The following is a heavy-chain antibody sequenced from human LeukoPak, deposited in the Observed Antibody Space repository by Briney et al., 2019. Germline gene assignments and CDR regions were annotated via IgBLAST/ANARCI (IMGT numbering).Heavy chain of an antibody. CDR1: GFTFSSYS. J-gene: IGHJ4*02. CDR3: ARDLDYGDYVDY. Sequence: GGSLRLSCAAFGFTFSSYSMNWVRQAPGKGPEWVSSISSSSSYIYYADSVKGRFTISRDNAKNSLYLQMNSLRAEDTAVYYCARDLDYGDYVDYWGQGTLVTVSS. V-gene: IGHV3-21*01. D-gene: IGHD4-17*01. CDR2: ISSSSSYI.